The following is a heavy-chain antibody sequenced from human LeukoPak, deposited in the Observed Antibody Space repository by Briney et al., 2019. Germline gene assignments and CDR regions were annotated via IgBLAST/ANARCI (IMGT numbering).Heavy chain of an antibody. CDR3: ARGQIYDYWTPVSWRFDL. V-gene: IGHV4-38-2*02. D-gene: IGHD3/OR15-3a*01. J-gene: IGHJ2*01. Sequence: SETLSLTCSVSGFSITSGYFWGWIRQSPGKGLGWIGNIYTTGAGSTYYNPSVKSRVTLFSDKAKNQLSLKMNSVTAADTAVYYCARGQIYDYWTPVSWRFDLWGRGTLVSVSS. CDR2: IYTTGAGST. CDR1: GFSITSGYF.